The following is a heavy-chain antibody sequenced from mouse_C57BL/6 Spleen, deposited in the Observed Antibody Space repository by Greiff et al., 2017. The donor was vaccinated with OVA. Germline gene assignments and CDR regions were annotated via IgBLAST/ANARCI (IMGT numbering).Heavy chain of an antibody. J-gene: IGHJ3*01. CDR2: IDPANGNT. V-gene: IGHV14-3*01. D-gene: IGHD1-1*01. Sequence: VQLQQSVAELVRPGASVKLSCTASGFNIKNTYMHWVKQRPEQGLEWIGRIDPANGNTKYAPKFQGKATITADTSSNPAYLQLSSLTSEDSAIYYCAISGYYYGRSYDAWFAYWGQGTLVTVSA. CDR3: AISGYYYGRSYDAWFAY. CDR1: GFNIKNTY.